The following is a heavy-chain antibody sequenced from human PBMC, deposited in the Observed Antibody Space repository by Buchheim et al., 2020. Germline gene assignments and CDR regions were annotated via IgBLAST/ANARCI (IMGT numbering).Heavy chain of an antibody. J-gene: IGHJ5*02. CDR3: ARADGSPFRARARGFDP. CDR2: IYHSGST. Sequence: LVKPSGTLSLTCAVSGGSISSSNWWSWVRQPPGKGLEWIGEIYHSGSTDYNPSLKSRVTISVDKSKNQFSLKLSSVTAADTAVYYCARADGSPFRARARGFDPWGQGTL. CDR1: GGSISSSNW. V-gene: IGHV4-4*02. D-gene: IGHD6-25*01.